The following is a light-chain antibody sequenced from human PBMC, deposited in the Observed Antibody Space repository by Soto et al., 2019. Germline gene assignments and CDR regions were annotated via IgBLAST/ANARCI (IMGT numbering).Light chain of an antibody. CDR1: QSVSSY. Sequence: EIVLTQSPATLSLSPGERATLSCRASQSVSSYLTWYHQKPGQAPRLLIYDASNRATAIPARFSGSGSATDFTLTISSLEPQDFAVYYCQQRSNWPPLTFGGGTKVEIK. J-gene: IGKJ4*01. V-gene: IGKV3-11*01. CDR3: QQRSNWPPLT. CDR2: DAS.